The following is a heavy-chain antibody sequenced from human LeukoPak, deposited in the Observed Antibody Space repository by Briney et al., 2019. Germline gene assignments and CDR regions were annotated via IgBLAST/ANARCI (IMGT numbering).Heavy chain of an antibody. CDR1: GYTFTGYY. CDR3: ARDLAGDFDY. J-gene: IGHJ4*02. CDR2: ISAYNGNT. Sequence: GASVKVSCKASGYTFTGYYMHWVRQAPGQGLEWMGWISAYNGNTNYAQKLQGRVTMTTDTSTSTAYMELRSLRSDDTAVYYCARDLAGDFDYWGQGTLVTVSS. V-gene: IGHV1-18*04. D-gene: IGHD6-19*01.